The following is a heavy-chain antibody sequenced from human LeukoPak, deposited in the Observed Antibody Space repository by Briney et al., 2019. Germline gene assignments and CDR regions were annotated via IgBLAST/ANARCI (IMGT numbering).Heavy chain of an antibody. CDR2: ISASGVST. CDR3: AKEYGPGSYYYDY. CDR1: GFTFSTYA. J-gene: IGHJ4*02. V-gene: IGHV3-23*01. Sequence: GGSLRLSCAASGFTFSTYAMTWVRQAPGKGLEWVSGISASGVSTHYADSVKGRFTISRDNSRNTLYLQMNSLRAEDMAVYYCAKEYGPGSYYYDYWGQGTLVTVSS. D-gene: IGHD3-10*01.